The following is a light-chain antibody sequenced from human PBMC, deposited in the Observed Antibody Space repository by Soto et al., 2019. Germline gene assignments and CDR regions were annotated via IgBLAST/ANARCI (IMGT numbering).Light chain of an antibody. CDR1: QSISSR. CDR2: DAS. V-gene: IGKV1-5*01. CDR3: QHYNSYSEA. Sequence: TQSPGTLSASVGDRVTITCRASQSISSRLAWYQQKPGKAPKFLVYDASNLESGVPSRFSGSGSGTEFTLTISSLQPDDFATYYCQHYNSYSEAFGQGTKVDIK. J-gene: IGKJ1*01.